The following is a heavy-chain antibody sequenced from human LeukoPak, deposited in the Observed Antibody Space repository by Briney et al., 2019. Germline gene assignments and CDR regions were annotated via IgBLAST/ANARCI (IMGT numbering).Heavy chain of an antibody. Sequence: ASVKVSCKASGGTFSSYAISWVRQAPGQGLEWMGGIIPIFGTANYAQKFQGRVTITADESMSTAYMELSSLRSEDTAVYYCARGGSYFDWSSRGRYDYWGQGTLVTVSS. CDR3: ARGGSYFDWSSRGRYDY. CDR1: GGTFSSYA. V-gene: IGHV1-69*13. D-gene: IGHD3-9*01. J-gene: IGHJ4*02. CDR2: IIPIFGTA.